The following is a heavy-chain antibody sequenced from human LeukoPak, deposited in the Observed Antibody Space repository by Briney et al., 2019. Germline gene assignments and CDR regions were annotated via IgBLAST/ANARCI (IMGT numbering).Heavy chain of an antibody. V-gene: IGHV4-59*08. CDR2: IYYSGST. CDR3: ARYYDSSGYYPSHFDY. D-gene: IGHD3-22*01. Sequence: SETLSLTCTVSGGSISSYYWSWIRQPPGKGLEWIGYIYYSGSTNHNPSLKSRVTISVDTSKNQFSLKLSSVTAADTAVYYCARYYDSSGYYPSHFDYWGQGTLVTVSS. J-gene: IGHJ4*02. CDR1: GGSISSYY.